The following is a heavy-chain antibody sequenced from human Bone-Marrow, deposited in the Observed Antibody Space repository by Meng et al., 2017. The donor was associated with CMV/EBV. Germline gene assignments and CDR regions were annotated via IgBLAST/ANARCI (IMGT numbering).Heavy chain of an antibody. CDR2: INPNSGGT. J-gene: IGHJ4*02. CDR1: GYTFTGYY. V-gene: IGHV1-2*02. Sequence: ASVKVSCKASGYTFTGYYMHWVRQAPGQGLEWMGWINPNSGGTNYAQKFQGRVTMTRDTSISTAYMELSRLRSDDTAVYYCARDEAVAGLLFDYWGQGPLVTVSS. D-gene: IGHD6-19*01. CDR3: ARDEAVAGLLFDY.